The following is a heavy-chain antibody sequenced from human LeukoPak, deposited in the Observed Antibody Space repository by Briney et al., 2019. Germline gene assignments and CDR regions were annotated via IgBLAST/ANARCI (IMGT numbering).Heavy chain of an antibody. Sequence: GGSLGLSCAASGFTFSSYGMHWVRQAPGKGLEWVAVISYDGSNKYYADSVKGRFTISRDNAKNSLYLQMNSLRAEDTAVYYCALTAPYYDFWSGYDNWFDPWGQGTLVTVSS. CDR2: ISYDGSNK. V-gene: IGHV3-30*03. CDR3: ALTAPYYDFWSGYDNWFDP. D-gene: IGHD3-3*01. CDR1: GFTFSSYG. J-gene: IGHJ5*02.